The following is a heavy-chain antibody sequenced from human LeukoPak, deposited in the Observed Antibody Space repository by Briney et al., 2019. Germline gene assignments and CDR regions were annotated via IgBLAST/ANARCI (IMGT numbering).Heavy chain of an antibody. Sequence: PGRSLRLSCATSGFTFSSYGMYWVRQAPGKGLEWVALIWYDGSKKYYADSVEGRFTISRDKSKNTLYLQMNSLTAEDTAVYYCARDVGNYDSGTSYFDYWGQGTLVTVSS. D-gene: IGHD3-10*01. V-gene: IGHV3-33*07. CDR2: IWYDGSKK. J-gene: IGHJ4*02. CDR1: GFTFSSYG. CDR3: ARDVGNYDSGTSYFDY.